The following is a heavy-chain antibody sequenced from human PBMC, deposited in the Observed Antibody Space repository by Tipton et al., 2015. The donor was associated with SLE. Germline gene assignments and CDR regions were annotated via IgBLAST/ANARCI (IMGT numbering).Heavy chain of an antibody. J-gene: IGHJ4*02. CDR2: IRYDGSNK. Sequence: SLRLSCAASGFTFSSYGMHWVRQAPGKGLEWVAFIRYDGSNKYYADSVEGRFTISRDNTKNTLYLQMNSLRTEDTALYYCAKDIVQYGSGWFLSGLDYWGQGTLVPVPS. V-gene: IGHV3-30*02. CDR3: AKDIVQYGSGWFLSGLDY. D-gene: IGHD6-19*01. CDR1: GFTFSSYG.